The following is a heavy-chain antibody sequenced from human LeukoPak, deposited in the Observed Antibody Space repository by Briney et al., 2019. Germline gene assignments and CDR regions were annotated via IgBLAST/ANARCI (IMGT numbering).Heavy chain of an antibody. CDR3: AREFIYNWFDP. J-gene: IGHJ5*02. Sequence: SETLSLTCTVSGGSVSSGSYYWSWIRQPPGKGLEWIGYIYYSGSTNYNPSLKSRVTISVDTSKNQFSLKLSSVTAADTAVYYCAREFIYNWFDPWGQGTLVTVSS. V-gene: IGHV4-61*01. CDR2: IYYSGST. CDR1: GGSVSSGSYY.